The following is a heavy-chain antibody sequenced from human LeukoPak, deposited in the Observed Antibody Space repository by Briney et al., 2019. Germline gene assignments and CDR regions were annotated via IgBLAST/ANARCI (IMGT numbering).Heavy chain of an antibody. J-gene: IGHJ5*02. CDR3: AREDWFDP. CDR2: ISYNGSNK. Sequence: GGSLRLSCAASGFTFSSYAMHWVRQAPGKGLEWVAVISYNGSNKYYADSVKGRFTISRDNSKNTLYLQMNSLRAEDTAVYYCAREDWFDPWGQGTLVTVSS. CDR1: GFTFSSYA. V-gene: IGHV3-30-3*01.